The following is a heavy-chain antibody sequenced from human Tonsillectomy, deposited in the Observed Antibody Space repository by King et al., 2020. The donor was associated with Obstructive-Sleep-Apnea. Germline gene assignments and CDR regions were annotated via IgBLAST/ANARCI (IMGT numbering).Heavy chain of an antibody. Sequence: VQLVESGGGVVQPGRSLRLSCAASGFTFSTYGMHWVRQAPGKGLEWVAVISYDGSNIYYGESVKGRFSISRDNSKNTLYLQMNSLRAEDTSVYYCAKVPELWFGSIDVWGQGTTVTVSS. J-gene: IGHJ6*02. CDR3: AKVPELWFGSIDV. CDR1: GFTFSTYG. CDR2: ISYDGSNI. D-gene: IGHD3-10*01. V-gene: IGHV3-30*18.